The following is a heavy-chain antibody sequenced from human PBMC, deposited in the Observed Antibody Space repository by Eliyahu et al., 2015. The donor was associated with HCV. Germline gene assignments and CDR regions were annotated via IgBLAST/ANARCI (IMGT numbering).Heavy chain of an antibody. CDR3: ARGRSEIVATIWAGYYYGMDI. J-gene: IGHJ6*02. Sequence: QVQLVQSGAEVKKPGASVXGVLQGFWXQXQHLGXQLGAQATGQGLXVEGCGNPISGNTGYAQNFQGRVTMTRNTSISTAYMEVSSLTSEDTAVYYCARGRSEIVATIWAGYYYGMDIWGQGTTVTVSS. CDR2: GNPISGNT. V-gene: IGHV1-8*01. CDR1: XQXQHLG. D-gene: IGHD5-12*01.